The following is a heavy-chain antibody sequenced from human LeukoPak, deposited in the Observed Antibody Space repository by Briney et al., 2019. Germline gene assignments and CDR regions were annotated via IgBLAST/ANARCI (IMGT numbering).Heavy chain of an antibody. CDR2: FDPEDGET. J-gene: IGHJ6*02. D-gene: IGHD4-17*01. CDR1: GYTLTELS. CDR3: ATKTTVQYYYYGMDV. V-gene: IGHV1-24*01. Sequence: ASVTVSCKVSGYTLTELSMHWVRQAPGKGLEWMGGFDPEDGETIYAQKFQGRVTMTEDTSTDTAYMELSSLRSEDTAVYYCATKTTVQYYYYGMDVWGQGTTVTVSS.